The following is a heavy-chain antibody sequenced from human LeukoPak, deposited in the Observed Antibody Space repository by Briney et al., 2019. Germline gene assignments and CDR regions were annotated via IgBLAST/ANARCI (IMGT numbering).Heavy chain of an antibody. J-gene: IGHJ4*02. D-gene: IGHD1-26*01. CDR1: GFIFSDHY. CDR2: TRDKANSHTT. V-gene: IGHV3-72*01. Sequence: GGSLRLSCAASGFIFSDHYMDWVRQAPGKGLEWVGRTRDKANSHTTEYAASVKGRFTISRDDSKNSLYLQMNSLKTEDTAVYYCTRAPSGSREDYWGQGTLVTVSS. CDR3: TRAPSGSREDY.